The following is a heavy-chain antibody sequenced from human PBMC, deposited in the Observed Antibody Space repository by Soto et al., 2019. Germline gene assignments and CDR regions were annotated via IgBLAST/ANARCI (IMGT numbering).Heavy chain of an antibody. D-gene: IGHD3-10*01. J-gene: IGHJ6*02. CDR2: ISYDGSNK. Sequence: GGSRRLSCAASGFSFSSYGMHWVRQAPGKRLEWVAVISYDGSNKYYADSVKGRFTISRDNSKNTLYLQMNSLRAEDTAVYYCAKGVIMYYYYYYGMDVWGQGTTVTVSS. V-gene: IGHV3-30*18. CDR3: AKGVIMYYYYYYGMDV. CDR1: GFSFSSYG.